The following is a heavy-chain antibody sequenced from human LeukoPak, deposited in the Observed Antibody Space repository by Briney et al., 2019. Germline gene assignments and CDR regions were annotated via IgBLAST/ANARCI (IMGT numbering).Heavy chain of an antibody. V-gene: IGHV4-59*01. Sequence: SETLSLTRTVSGGSISSYYWSWIRQPPGKGLEWIGYIYHSGSTNYNPSLKSRVTISVDTSKNQFSLKLSSVTAADTAVYYCARDLSYGADGDWFDPWGQGTLVTVSS. CDR2: IYHSGST. CDR1: GGSISSYY. D-gene: IGHD4-17*01. CDR3: ARDLSYGADGDWFDP. J-gene: IGHJ5*02.